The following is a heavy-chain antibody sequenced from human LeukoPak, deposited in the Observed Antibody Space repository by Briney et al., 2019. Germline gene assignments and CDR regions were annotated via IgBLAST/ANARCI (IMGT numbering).Heavy chain of an antibody. CDR2: IYYSGST. Sequence: SETLSLTCTVSGGFISSYYWSWIRQPPGKGLEWIGYIYYSGSTNYNPSLKSRVTISVDTSKNQFSLKLSSVTAADTAVYYCARSEGTVTTHWGQGTLVTVSS. V-gene: IGHV4-59*01. D-gene: IGHD4-17*01. CDR3: ARSEGTVTTH. J-gene: IGHJ4*02. CDR1: GGFISSYY.